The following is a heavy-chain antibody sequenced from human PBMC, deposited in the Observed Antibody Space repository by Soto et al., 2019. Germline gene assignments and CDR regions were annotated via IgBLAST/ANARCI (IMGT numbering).Heavy chain of an antibody. V-gene: IGHV3-48*02. CDR3: ARAPYDFWSGYYENWFDP. Sequence: PGGSLRLSCAASGFTFSSYSMNWVRQAPGEGLEWVSYISSSSSTIYYADSVKGRFTISRDNAKNSLYLQMNSLRDEDTAAYYCARAPYDFWSGYYENWFDPWGQGTLVTVSS. D-gene: IGHD3-3*01. CDR2: ISSSSSTI. CDR1: GFTFSSYS. J-gene: IGHJ5*02.